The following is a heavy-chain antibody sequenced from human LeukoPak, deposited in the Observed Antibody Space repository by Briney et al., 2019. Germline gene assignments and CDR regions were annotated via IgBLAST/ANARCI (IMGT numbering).Heavy chain of an antibody. Sequence: GGSLRLSCAASGFTFSSFAMSWVRQAPGKGLEWVSNIRGSGDGTSTYYADSVKGRFTISRDNAKNSLYLQMNSLRAEDTAAYYCARGGYSYEPDYWGQGTLVTVSS. CDR2: IRGSGDGTST. CDR1: GFTFSSFA. CDR3: ARGGYSYEPDY. D-gene: IGHD5-18*01. J-gene: IGHJ4*02. V-gene: IGHV3-23*01.